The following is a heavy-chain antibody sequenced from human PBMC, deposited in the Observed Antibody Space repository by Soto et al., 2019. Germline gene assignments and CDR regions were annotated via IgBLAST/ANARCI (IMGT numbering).Heavy chain of an antibody. CDR2: IYWNDDK. J-gene: IGHJ4*02. Sequence: SGPTLVNPTQTLTLTCTFSGFSLSTSGVGVGWIRQPPGKALEWLALIYWNDDKRYSPALKSRLTITKDTSKNHVVLTMTNMDPVDTATYYCAHGADSYASSGYYYYWGQGTLVTVSS. CDR1: GFSLSTSGVG. V-gene: IGHV2-5*01. CDR3: AHGADSYASSGYYYY. D-gene: IGHD3-22*01.